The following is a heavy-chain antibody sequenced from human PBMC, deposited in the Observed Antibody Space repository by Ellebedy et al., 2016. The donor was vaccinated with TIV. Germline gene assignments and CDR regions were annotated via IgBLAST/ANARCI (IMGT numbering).Heavy chain of an antibody. Sequence: ASVKVSXKASGYTFTGYYMHWVRQAPGQGLGWMGWINPNSGGTKYAQKFQGWVTMTRDTSINTAYMELSRLKSDDTAVYYCARLEPSYDAFDIWGQGTMVTVSS. V-gene: IGHV1-2*04. CDR2: INPNSGGT. CDR1: GYTFTGYY. J-gene: IGHJ3*02. CDR3: ARLEPSYDAFDI.